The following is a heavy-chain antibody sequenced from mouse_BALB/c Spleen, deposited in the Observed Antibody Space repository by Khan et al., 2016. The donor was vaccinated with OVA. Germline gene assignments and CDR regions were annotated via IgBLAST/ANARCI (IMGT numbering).Heavy chain of an antibody. J-gene: IGHJ4*01. D-gene: IGHD1-1*01. CDR2: ISYSGST. CDR3: ARDVSRYNCAMDY. Sequence: EVQLVESGPGLVKPSQSLSLTCTVTGYSITSDYAWNWIRQFPGNKLEWMGYISYSGSTNYNPALKSRISITRDTSKNQFFLQLNSVTTEDTATXYCARDVSRYNCAMDYWGQGTSVTVSS. CDR1: GYSITSDYA. V-gene: IGHV3-2*02.